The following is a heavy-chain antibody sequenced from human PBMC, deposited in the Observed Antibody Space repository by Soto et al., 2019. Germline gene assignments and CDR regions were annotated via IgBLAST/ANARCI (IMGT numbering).Heavy chain of an antibody. V-gene: IGHV3-30-3*01. J-gene: IGHJ4*02. CDR3: ARDSMGPYYYGSGSYYINYYFDY. Sequence: GGSLRLSCAASGFTFSSYAMHWVRQAPGKGLEWVAVISYDGSNKYYADSVKGRFTISRDNSKNTLYLQMNSLRAEDTAVYYCARDSMGPYYYGSGSYYINYYFDYWGQGTLVTVSS. CDR1: GFTFSSYA. CDR2: ISYDGSNK. D-gene: IGHD3-10*01.